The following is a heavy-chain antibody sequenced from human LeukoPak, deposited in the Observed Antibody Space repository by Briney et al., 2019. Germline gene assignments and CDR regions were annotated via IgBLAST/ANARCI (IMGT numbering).Heavy chain of an antibody. J-gene: IGHJ6*02. CDR2: IRYDGSNK. CDR1: GFTFSSYG. CDR3: AKDLVVVAPTVHYGMDV. Sequence: PGGSLRLSCAASGFTFSSYGMHWVRQAPGKGLEWVAFIRYDGSNKYYADSVKGRFTISRDNSKNTLYLQMNSLRAEDTAVYYCAKDLVVVAPTVHYGMDVWGQGTTVTVSS. V-gene: IGHV3-30*02. D-gene: IGHD2-15*01.